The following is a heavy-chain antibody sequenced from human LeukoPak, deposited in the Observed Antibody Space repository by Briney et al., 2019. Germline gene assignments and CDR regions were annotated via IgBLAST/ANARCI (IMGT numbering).Heavy chain of an antibody. Sequence: SSETLSLTCTVSGASISSSTYYWGWIRQSPGKGLEWIGSIYYTGTTYYNPSLKSRVTISVDTSKNQFSLRLRSVTAADTAVYYCARVDYRPDYWGQGILVTVSS. CDR1: GASISSSTYY. CDR2: IYYTGTT. CDR3: ARVDYRPDY. V-gene: IGHV4-39*07. J-gene: IGHJ4*02. D-gene: IGHD3-16*02.